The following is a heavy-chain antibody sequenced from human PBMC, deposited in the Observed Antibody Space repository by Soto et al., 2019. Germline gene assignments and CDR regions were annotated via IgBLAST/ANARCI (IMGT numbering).Heavy chain of an antibody. CDR3: ARMAAVTSWGLSSSFYYYYMDV. J-gene: IGHJ6*03. V-gene: IGHV1-18*01. D-gene: IGHD2-2*01. Sequence: ASVKVSCKASGYTFTSYGISWVRQAPGQGLEWMGWISAYNGNTNYAQKLQGRVTMTTETSTSTAYMELRSLRSDDTAVYYCARMAAVTSWGLSSSFYYYYMDVWGKGTTVTVSS. CDR2: ISAYNGNT. CDR1: GYTFTSYG.